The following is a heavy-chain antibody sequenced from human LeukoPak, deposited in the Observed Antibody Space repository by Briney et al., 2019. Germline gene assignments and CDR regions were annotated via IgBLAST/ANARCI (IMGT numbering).Heavy chain of an antibody. CDR1: GGSISSYY. J-gene: IGHJ6*04. V-gene: IGHV4-59*01. D-gene: IGHD6-13*01. CDR3: ARVEAAAGNYYYYGMDV. CDR2: IYYSGST. Sequence: PSETLSLTCTVSGGSISSYYWSWIRQPPGKGLEWIGYIYYSGSTNYNPSLKSRVTISVDTSKNQFSLKLSSVTAADTAVYYRARVEAAAGNYYYYGMDVWGKGTTVTVSS.